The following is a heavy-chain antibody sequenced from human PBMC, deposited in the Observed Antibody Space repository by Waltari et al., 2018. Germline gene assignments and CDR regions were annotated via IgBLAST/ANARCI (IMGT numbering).Heavy chain of an antibody. D-gene: IGHD3-22*01. CDR2: INHSGST. CDR3: ASRSESSGTFDY. V-gene: IGHV4-34*01. Sequence: QVQLQQWGAGLLKPSETLSLTCAVYGGSFSGYYWSWIRQPPGKGLEWIGEINHSGSTNYTPSLKSRVTISVDTSKNQFSLKLSSVTAADTAVYYCASRSESSGTFDYWGQGTLVTVSS. CDR1: GGSFSGYY. J-gene: IGHJ4*02.